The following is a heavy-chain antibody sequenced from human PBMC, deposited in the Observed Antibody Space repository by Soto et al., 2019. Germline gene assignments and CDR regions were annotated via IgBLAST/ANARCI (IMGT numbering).Heavy chain of an antibody. D-gene: IGHD3-22*01. J-gene: IGHJ3*02. CDR2: IIPIFGTA. Sequence: SVKVSCKASGGTFSSYAISWVRQAPGQGLEWMGGIIPIFGTANYAQKFQGRVTITADESTSTAYMELSSLRSEDTAVYYCARGYYDSSGYYLQRALDIWGQGTMVTVSS. CDR3: ARGYYDSSGYYLQRALDI. V-gene: IGHV1-69*13. CDR1: GGTFSSYA.